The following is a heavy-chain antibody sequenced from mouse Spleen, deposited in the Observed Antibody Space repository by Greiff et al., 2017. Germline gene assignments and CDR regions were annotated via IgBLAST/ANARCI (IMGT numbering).Heavy chain of an antibody. V-gene: IGHV3-6*01. CDR2: ISYDGSN. Sequence: VQLKESGPGLVKPSQSLSLTCSVTGYSITSGYYWNWIRQFPGNKLEWMGYISYDGSNNYNPSLKNRISITRDTSKNQFFLKLNSVTTEDTATYYCARGLYDYPYYFDYWGQGTTLTVSS. D-gene: IGHD2-4*01. CDR1: GYSITSGYY. CDR3: ARGLYDYPYYFDY. J-gene: IGHJ2*01.